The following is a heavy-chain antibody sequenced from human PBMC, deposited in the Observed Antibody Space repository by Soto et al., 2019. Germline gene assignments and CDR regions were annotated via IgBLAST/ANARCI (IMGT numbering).Heavy chain of an antibody. D-gene: IGHD6-25*01. CDR1: GGSISNYY. CDR3: ARAPPSGYRSHLFDY. V-gene: IGHV4-59*08. Sequence: KTSETLSLTCTVSGGSISNYYWNWIRQPPGKGLEWIGYIYYSGSTTYDHSLKSRVTISLDTTKTQSSLHLTFVGVPDTAAYYYARAPPSGYRSHLFDYWGQGTLVTISS. J-gene: IGHJ4*02. CDR2: IYYSGST.